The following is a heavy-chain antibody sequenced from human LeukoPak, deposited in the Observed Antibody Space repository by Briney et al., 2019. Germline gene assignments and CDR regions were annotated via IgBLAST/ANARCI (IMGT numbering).Heavy chain of an antibody. D-gene: IGHD3-22*01. CDR3: ARRSGGYSKEAFDI. CDR2: IIPIFGTA. Sequence: GASVKVSCKASGYTFTGYFMHWVRQAPGQGLEWMGGIIPIFGTANYAQKFQGRVTITADESTSTAYMELSSLRSEDTAVYYCARRSGGYSKEAFDIWGQGTMVTVSS. CDR1: GYTFTGYF. V-gene: IGHV1-69*13. J-gene: IGHJ3*02.